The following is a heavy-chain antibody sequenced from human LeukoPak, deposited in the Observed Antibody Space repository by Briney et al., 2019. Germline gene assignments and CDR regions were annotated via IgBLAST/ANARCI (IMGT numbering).Heavy chain of an antibody. CDR2: ISISSGTI. D-gene: IGHD6-13*01. CDR3: ARGPIQYPYSSNWYYFDY. CDR1: GFTFSSYS. J-gene: IGHJ4*02. V-gene: IGHV3-48*01. Sequence: GGSLRLSCAASGFTFSSYSMNWVRQAPGKGLEWISYISISSGTIHYADSVKGRFTISRDNAKNSLYLQMNSLRAEDTAVYYCARGPIQYPYSSNWYYFDYWGQGTLVTVSS.